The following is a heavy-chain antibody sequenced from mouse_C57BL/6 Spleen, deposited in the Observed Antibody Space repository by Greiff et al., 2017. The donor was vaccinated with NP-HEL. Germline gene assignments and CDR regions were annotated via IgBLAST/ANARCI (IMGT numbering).Heavy chain of an antibody. V-gene: IGHV5-17*01. Sequence: EVQGVESGGGLVKPGGSLKLSCAASGFTFSDYGMHWVRQAPEKGLEWVAYISSGSSTIYYADPVKGRFTISSDNAKNTLFLQMTSLRSEDTAMYYCARNSGKSAWFAYWGQGTLVTVSA. J-gene: IGHJ3*01. D-gene: IGHD1-3*01. CDR2: ISSGSSTI. CDR3: ARNSGKSAWFAY. CDR1: GFTFSDYG.